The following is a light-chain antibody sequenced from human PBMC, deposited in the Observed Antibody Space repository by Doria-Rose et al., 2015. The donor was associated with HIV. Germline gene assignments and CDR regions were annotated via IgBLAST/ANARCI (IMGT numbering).Light chain of an antibody. CDR3: QQYYDTPS. Sequence: DIRMTQSPESLGMSLGERATLNCKSNQSLLYTSKHYLAWYQQKPGQPPKLLIYWASTRQSGVTARFSGSGSGTDFTLTISSLEAEDVAVYYCQQYYDTPSFGPGTTVDIK. CDR2: WAS. CDR1: QSLLYTSKHY. J-gene: IGKJ3*01. V-gene: IGKV4-1*01.